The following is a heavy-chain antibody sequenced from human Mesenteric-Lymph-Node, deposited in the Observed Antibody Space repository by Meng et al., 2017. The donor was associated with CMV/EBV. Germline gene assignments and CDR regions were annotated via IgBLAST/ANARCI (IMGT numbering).Heavy chain of an antibody. CDR3: ASGPNDILTGYYPFFDY. CDR2: IYYSGST. V-gene: IGHV4-31*03. D-gene: IGHD3-9*01. J-gene: IGHJ4*02. CDR1: GGSISSGGYY. Sequence: TLSLTCTVSGGSISSGGYYWSWIRQHPGKGLEWIGYIYYSGSTYYNPSLKSRVTISVDTSKNQFSLKLSSVTAADTAVYYCASGPNDILTGYYPFFDYWGQGTLVTVSS.